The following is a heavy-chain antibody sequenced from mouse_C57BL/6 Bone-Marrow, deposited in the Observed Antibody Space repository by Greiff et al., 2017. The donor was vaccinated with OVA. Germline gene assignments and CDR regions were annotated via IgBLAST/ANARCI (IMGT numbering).Heavy chain of an antibody. CDR3: ARFYYPYAMDY. J-gene: IGHJ4*01. V-gene: IGHV1-69*01. CDR2: IDPSDSYT. CDR1: GYTFTSYW. Sequence: QVQLQQSGAELVMPGASVKLSCKASGYTFTSYWMHWVKQRPGQGLEWIGEIDPSDSYTNYNQKFKGKSTLTVDKSSSTAYMQLSSLTSEDSAVYYCARFYYPYAMDYWGQGTSVTVSS. D-gene: IGHD2-1*01.